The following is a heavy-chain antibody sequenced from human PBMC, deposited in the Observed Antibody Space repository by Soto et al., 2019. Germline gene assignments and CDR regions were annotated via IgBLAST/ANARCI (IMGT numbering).Heavy chain of an antibody. Sequence: LSLTCAVYGGSFSGYYWSWIRQPPGKGLEWIGEINHSGSTNYNPSLKSRVTISVDTSKNQFSLKLSSVTAADTAVYYCARGVVRYCSGGSCYPDYYYYYVMDVWGQGTTVTVSS. CDR3: ARGVVRYCSGGSCYPDYYYYYVMDV. CDR2: INHSGST. V-gene: IGHV4-34*01. J-gene: IGHJ6*02. CDR1: GGSFSGYY. D-gene: IGHD2-15*01.